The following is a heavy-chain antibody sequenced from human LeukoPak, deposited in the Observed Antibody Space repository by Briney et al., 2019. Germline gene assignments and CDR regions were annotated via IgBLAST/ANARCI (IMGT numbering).Heavy chain of an antibody. CDR3: ARTSSWFDP. D-gene: IGHD1-26*01. V-gene: IGHV4-59*01. J-gene: IGHJ5*02. CDR2: IYYSGST. CDR1: VGSISSYY. Sequence: SETLSLTCTVSVGSISSYYWSWIRQPPGKGLEWIGYIYYSGSTNYDPSLKSRVTISVDTSKNQFSLKLSSVTAADTAVYYCARTSSWFDPWGQGTLVTVSS.